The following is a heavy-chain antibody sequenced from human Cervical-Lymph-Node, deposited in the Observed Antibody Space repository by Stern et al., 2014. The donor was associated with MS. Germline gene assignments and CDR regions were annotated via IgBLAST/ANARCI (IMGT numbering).Heavy chain of an antibody. D-gene: IGHD3-22*01. J-gene: IGHJ6*02. CDR3: ARGRNYYDSSYGMDV. CDR1: GGSISSYY. V-gene: IGHV4-4*07. CDR2: FYPVGIP. Sequence: QVQLQESGPGLVKPSETLSLTCTVSGGSISSYYWSWIRQPAGKGLEWIGRFYPVGIPISNPSLRSRLTMSLDTSKNHFPLKLSSVTAADTAVYYCARGRNYYDSSYGMDVWGQGTPVTVSS.